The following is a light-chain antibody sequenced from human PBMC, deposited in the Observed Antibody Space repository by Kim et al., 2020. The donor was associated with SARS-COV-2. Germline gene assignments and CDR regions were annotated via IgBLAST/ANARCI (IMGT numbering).Light chain of an antibody. CDR2: ATS. V-gene: IGKV1-27*01. J-gene: IGKJ1*01. CDR3: QKYDRAPWT. CDR1: QGISNY. Sequence: DIQMTQSPSSLSASVGDEVTITCRASQGISNYLAWYQQKPGKAPKLLIYATSTLQSGVPSRFRGSRSGTDFTLIITRLQPEDVATYYCQKYDRAPWTFGQGTKVDIK.